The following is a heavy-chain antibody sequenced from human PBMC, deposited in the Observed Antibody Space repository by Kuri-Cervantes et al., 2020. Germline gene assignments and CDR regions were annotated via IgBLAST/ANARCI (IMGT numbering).Heavy chain of an antibody. J-gene: IGHJ4*02. D-gene: IGHD2-8*01. Sequence: GESLKISCAASGFTISDYYMSWIRQAPGKGPEWVSHIDSRSSIIEYADSVKGRFIISRDNAKNSLYLQMNSLRADDTAVYYCATDPNGVDHWGQGSLVTVSS. CDR1: GFTISDYY. CDR3: ATDPNGVDH. V-gene: IGHV3-11*04. CDR2: IDSRSSII.